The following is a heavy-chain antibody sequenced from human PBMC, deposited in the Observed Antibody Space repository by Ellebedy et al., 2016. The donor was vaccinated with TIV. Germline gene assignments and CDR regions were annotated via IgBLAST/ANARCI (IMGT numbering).Heavy chain of an antibody. CDR2: VHFDGSTK. Sequence: GESLKISCAASGFIFSSHGMHWVRQAPGKGLEWVAFVHFDGSTKFYADSVKGRFTISSDNFKNTMSLQLSSLRTEDTAVYYCAKVVQGSGWSLGHWGQGILISVSS. CDR1: GFIFSSHG. J-gene: IGHJ4*02. CDR3: AKVVQGSGWSLGH. D-gene: IGHD6-19*01. V-gene: IGHV3-30*02.